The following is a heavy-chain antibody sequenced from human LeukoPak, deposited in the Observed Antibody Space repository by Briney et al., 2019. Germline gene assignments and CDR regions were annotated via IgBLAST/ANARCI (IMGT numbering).Heavy chain of an antibody. CDR1: GYTLTELS. V-gene: IGHV1-24*01. Sequence: ASVKVSCKVSGYTLTELSMHWVRQAPGKGREWMGSFYPKDGETIYAQKFQDRVTMNEDTSTDTAYMELSSLRSEDTAVYYCASLKNYYDSSGYLVTDAFDIWGQGTMVTVSS. CDR3: ASLKNYYDSSGYLVTDAFDI. D-gene: IGHD3-22*01. J-gene: IGHJ3*02. CDR2: FYPKDGET.